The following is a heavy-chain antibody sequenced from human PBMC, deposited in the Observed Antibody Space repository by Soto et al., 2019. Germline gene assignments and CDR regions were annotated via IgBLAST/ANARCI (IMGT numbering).Heavy chain of an antibody. CDR1: GFTFSSHW. D-gene: IGHD3-22*01. Sequence: QLVESGGGLVQPGGSLRLSCAASGFTFSSHWMSWVRQAPGKGLEWVANIKPDGSEKWYVDSVKGRFTVSRDKAKNSLYLEMNSRRAEDTAVYYCARGDYSDSSGPFSDAFDIWGRGTMVTVSS. V-gene: IGHV3-7*04. CDR2: IKPDGSEK. CDR3: ARGDYSDSSGPFSDAFDI. J-gene: IGHJ3*02.